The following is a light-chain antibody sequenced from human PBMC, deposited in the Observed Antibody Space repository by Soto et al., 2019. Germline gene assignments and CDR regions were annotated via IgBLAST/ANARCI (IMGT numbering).Light chain of an antibody. CDR3: QQLDSYLSFT. J-gene: IGKJ4*01. CDR2: AAS. V-gene: IGKV1-9*01. Sequence: DIHLTQSPSFLFASVGDRVTITCRASQDVGHFLAWYQQKPGKAPKLLMYAASTLQSDVPARLRGSGSGTEFTLTITSLQPEDFATYYCQQLDSYLSFTFGGGTKVEI. CDR1: QDVGHF.